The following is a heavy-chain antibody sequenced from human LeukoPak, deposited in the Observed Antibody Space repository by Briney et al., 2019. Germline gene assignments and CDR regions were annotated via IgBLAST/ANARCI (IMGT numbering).Heavy chain of an antibody. CDR1: GYTFTSYA. J-gene: IGHJ5*02. V-gene: IGHV1-3*01. D-gene: IGHD6-13*01. CDR2: INAGNGNT. CDR3: ARSQQLGDNWFDP. Sequence: ASVKVSCKASGYTFTSYAMHWVRQAPGQRLEWMGWINAGNGNTKYSQKFQGRVTITRDTSASTAYMELSSLRSEDTAVYYCARSQQLGDNWFDPWGQGTLVTVSS.